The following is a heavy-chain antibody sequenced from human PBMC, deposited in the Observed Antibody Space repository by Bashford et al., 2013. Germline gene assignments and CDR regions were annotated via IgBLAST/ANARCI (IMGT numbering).Heavy chain of an antibody. D-gene: IGHD3-9*01. CDR3: TKERFMRYFDWFYYYYGMDV. CDR2: IIPLFGSP. Sequence: SVKVSCKASGGIFSTYAISWVRQAPGQGLEWMGGIIPLFGSPHYAQKFQGRVTITADESTATAYMDLNSLRTEDTAVYYCTKERFMRYFDWFYYYYGMDVWGQGTTVTVSS. V-gene: IGHV1-69*13. CDR1: GGIFSTYA. J-gene: IGHJ6*02.